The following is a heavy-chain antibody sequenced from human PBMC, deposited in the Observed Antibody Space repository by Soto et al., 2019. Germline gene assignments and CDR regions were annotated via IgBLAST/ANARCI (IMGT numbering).Heavy chain of an antibody. CDR3: ARLEGLATISYYFDF. D-gene: IGHD3-9*01. J-gene: IGHJ4*02. CDR1: DDSINSDKYY. V-gene: IGHV4-39*01. CDR2: IYYRGNA. Sequence: QLQLQESGPGLVKPSETLSLTCSVSDDSINSDKYYWGWIRQPPGKGLEWIGSIYYRGNAYYNPFLQTRVTISRDKSKSQFSLKLNSVTAADSAVYFCARLEGLATISYYFDFWGPGALVTVSS.